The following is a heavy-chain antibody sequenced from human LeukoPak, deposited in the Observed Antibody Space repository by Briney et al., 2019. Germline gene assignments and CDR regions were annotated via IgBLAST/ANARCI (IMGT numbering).Heavy chain of an antibody. V-gene: IGHV4-39*01. CDR3: ARVWRSVYYFDY. CDR2: IYYSGST. Sequence: SETLSLTCTVSGGSISSSSYYWGWIRQPPGKGLEWIGSIYYSGSTYYNPSLKSRVTISVDTSKNQFSLKLSSVTAADTAVYYCARVWRSVYYFDYWGQGTLVTVSS. CDR1: GGSISSSSYY. J-gene: IGHJ4*02. D-gene: IGHD1-1*01.